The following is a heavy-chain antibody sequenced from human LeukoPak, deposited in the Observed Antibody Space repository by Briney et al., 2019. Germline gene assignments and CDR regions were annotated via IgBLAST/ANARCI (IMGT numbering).Heavy chain of an antibody. CDR2: ISGSGGST. Sequence: PGGSLRLSCAASEFTFSSYAMSWVRQAPGKGLEWGSAISGSGGSTYYADSVKGRFTISRDNSKNTLYLQMNSLRAEDTAVYYCAKEKTYYDYVWGSYRTSPVDYWGQGTLVTVSS. D-gene: IGHD3-16*02. CDR1: EFTFSSYA. V-gene: IGHV3-23*01. CDR3: AKEKTYYDYVWGSYRTSPVDY. J-gene: IGHJ4*02.